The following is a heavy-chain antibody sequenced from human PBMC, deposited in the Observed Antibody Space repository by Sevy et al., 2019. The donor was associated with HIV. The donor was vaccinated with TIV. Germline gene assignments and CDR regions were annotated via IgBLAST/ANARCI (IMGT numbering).Heavy chain of an antibody. CDR3: ARGPLWECFDY. Sequence: GGSLRLSCSASGITFSRYTMNWVRQAPGKGLEWVSSITSPSGYTYYADSMKGRFTISRDNAKNSLDLQMNSLTADDTAVYYCARGPLWECFDYWGQGALVTVSS. J-gene: IGHJ4*02. CDR2: ITSPSGYT. V-gene: IGHV3-21*01. D-gene: IGHD3-10*01. CDR1: GITFSRYT.